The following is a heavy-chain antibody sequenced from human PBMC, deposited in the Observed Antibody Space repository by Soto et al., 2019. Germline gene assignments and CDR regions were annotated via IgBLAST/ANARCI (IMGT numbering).Heavy chain of an antibody. D-gene: IGHD2-2*01. Sequence: SETLSLTCTVSGGSISSGDYYWSWIRQPPGKGLEWIGYIYYSGSTYYNPSLKSRVTISVDTSKNQFSLKLSSVTAADTAVYYCARARRYCSSTRCPDSFDFCGQGPLVTVSS. V-gene: IGHV4-30-4*01. CDR1: GGSISSGDYY. CDR3: ARARRYCSSTRCPDSFDF. J-gene: IGHJ4*02. CDR2: IYYSGST.